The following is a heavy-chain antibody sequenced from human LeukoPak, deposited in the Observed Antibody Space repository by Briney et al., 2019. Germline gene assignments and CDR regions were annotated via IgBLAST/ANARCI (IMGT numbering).Heavy chain of an antibody. Sequence: SETLSLTCTVSGGSISSYYWSWIRQPPGKGPEWIGYIYYSGSTNYNPSLKSRVTISVDTSKNQFSLKLSSVTAADTAVYYCARVPDGRNWFDPWGQGTLVTVSS. CDR2: IYYSGST. CDR3: ARVPDGRNWFDP. V-gene: IGHV4-59*01. CDR1: GGSISSYY. J-gene: IGHJ5*02.